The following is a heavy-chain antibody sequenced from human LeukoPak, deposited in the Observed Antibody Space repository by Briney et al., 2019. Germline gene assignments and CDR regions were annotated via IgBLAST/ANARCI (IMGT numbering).Heavy chain of an antibody. Sequence: SETLSLTCTVSGGSISSSSYYWGWIRQPPGKGLEWIGEINHSGSTNYNPSLKSRVTISVDTSKNQFSLKLSSVTAADTAVYYCARGHPHYDSSGYLFDYWGQGTLVTVSS. CDR2: INHSGST. CDR3: ARGHPHYDSSGYLFDY. CDR1: GGSISSSSYY. J-gene: IGHJ4*02. D-gene: IGHD3-22*01. V-gene: IGHV4-39*07.